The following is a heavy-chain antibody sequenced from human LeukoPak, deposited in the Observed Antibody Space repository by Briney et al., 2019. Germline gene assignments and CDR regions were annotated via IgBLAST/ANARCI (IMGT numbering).Heavy chain of an antibody. V-gene: IGHV3-30-3*01. Sequence: GGSLRLSCTASGFTFSTCAMHWVRQAPGKGLEWVAIISYDETNECYADSVKGRFTISRDNSKNTLYLQMNSLRVEDTAVYYCATCVRGGYVPCDYWGHGTLVTVAS. D-gene: IGHD2-15*01. J-gene: IGHJ4*01. CDR3: ATCVRGGYVPCDY. CDR2: ISYDETNE. CDR1: GFTFSTCA.